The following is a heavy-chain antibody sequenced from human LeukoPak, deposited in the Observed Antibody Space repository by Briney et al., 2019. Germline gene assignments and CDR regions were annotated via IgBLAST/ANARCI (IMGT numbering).Heavy chain of an antibody. CDR2: VFTTGTT. CDR3: ARADYDFWSGYFFDY. V-gene: IGHV4-30-4*07. Sequence: SETLSLTCAVSGGSISSGGYSWWWVRQPPGKGLEWIGYVFTTGTTYYNPSLNSRVTISLDMSKNQFSLKLRSVTAADTAVYYCARADYDFWSGYFFDYWGQGTLVTVSS. D-gene: IGHD3-3*01. J-gene: IGHJ4*02. CDR1: GGSISSGGYS.